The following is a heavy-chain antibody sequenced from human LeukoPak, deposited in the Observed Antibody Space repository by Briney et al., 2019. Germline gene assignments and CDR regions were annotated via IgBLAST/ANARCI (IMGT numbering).Heavy chain of an antibody. CDR2: IYYSGST. Sequence: SQTLSLTCTVSGGSISSGSYYWSWIRQPAGKGLEWIGYIYYSGSTNYNPSLKSRVTISVDTSKNQFSLKLSSVTAADTAVYYCARGDYYDSSGYSGLGYYFDYWGQGTLVTVSS. D-gene: IGHD3-22*01. V-gene: IGHV4-61*10. CDR1: GGSISSGSYY. CDR3: ARGDYYDSSGYSGLGYYFDY. J-gene: IGHJ4*02.